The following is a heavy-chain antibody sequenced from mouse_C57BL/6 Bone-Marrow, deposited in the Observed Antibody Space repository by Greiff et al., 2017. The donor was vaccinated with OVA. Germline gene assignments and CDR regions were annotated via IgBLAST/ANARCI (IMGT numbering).Heavy chain of an antibody. CDR3: AGTTGYFFEY. V-gene: IGHV1-76*01. J-gene: IGHJ2*01. CDR2: IYPGSGNN. D-gene: IGHD1-1*01. CDR1: GYTFTDHD. Sequence: VQRVESGAEVVRPGASVKLSCKASGYTFTDHDINWVKQRPGQGLEWIARIYPGSGNNYYNEKLKGKVTLTEEKPYNTAYMQLSSLASEDSDVYVCAGTTGYFFEYWGQGTTLTVSS.